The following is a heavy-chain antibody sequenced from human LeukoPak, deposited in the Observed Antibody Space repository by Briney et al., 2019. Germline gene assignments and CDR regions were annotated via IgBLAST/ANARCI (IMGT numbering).Heavy chain of an antibody. CDR2: INHSGST. CDR3: ARGQEDIVVVPAVRGYYYYYFMDV. Sequence: SETLSLTCAVYGGSFSGYYWSWIRQPPGKGLEWIGEINHSGSTNYNPSLKSRVTISVDTSKNQFSLKLSSVTAADTAVYYCARGQEDIVVVPAVRGYYYYYFMDVWGKGTTVTVSS. J-gene: IGHJ6*03. V-gene: IGHV4-34*01. D-gene: IGHD2-2*01. CDR1: GGSFSGYY.